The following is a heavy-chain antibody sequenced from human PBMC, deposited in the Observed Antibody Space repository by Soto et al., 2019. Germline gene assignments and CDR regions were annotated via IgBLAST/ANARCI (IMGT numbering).Heavy chain of an antibody. CDR1: GGTFNTYT. Sequence: QVQLVQSGAEVNKPGSSVKVSCKASGGTFNTYTISWVRQVPGQGLEWMGGIMPLYAKPTYAQTFQGRIMIAADENTNTVYMELSSLRSEDTALYYCASLNNWSSGDGRIDVWGRGTAVSVSS. D-gene: IGHD1-20*01. CDR2: IMPLYAKP. V-gene: IGHV1-69*01. CDR3: ASLNNWSSGDGRIDV. J-gene: IGHJ6*02.